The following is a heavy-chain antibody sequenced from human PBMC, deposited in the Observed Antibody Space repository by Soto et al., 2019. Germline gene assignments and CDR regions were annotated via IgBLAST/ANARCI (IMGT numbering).Heavy chain of an antibody. Sequence: EVQLLESGGGLVQPGGSLRLSCAASGFTFNNYAMTWFRQAPGKGLEWVSAISGGGDTTSYADSVKGRFTVSRDGSKNTLYLQMSSLRAEYTALYYCAKGRGGSGSLTPRVDFWGQGTLVTVSS. CDR1: GFTFNNYA. J-gene: IGHJ4*02. V-gene: IGHV3-23*01. D-gene: IGHD3-10*01. CDR3: AKGRGGSGSLTPRVDF. CDR2: ISGGGDTT.